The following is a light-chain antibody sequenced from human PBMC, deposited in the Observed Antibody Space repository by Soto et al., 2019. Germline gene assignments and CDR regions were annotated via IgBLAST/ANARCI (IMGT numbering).Light chain of an antibody. CDR1: QDVSIC. CDR2: DAS. CDR3: QQRSTWLYT. Sequence: EILLAQSPATLSLSPGERATLSCKASQDVSICLAWYQQKPGQAPRLLIHDASNRATGVPARFSGSGSGRDFTLTITSLEPEDFAVYYCQQRSTWLYTFGQGTKL. J-gene: IGKJ2*01. V-gene: IGKV3-11*02.